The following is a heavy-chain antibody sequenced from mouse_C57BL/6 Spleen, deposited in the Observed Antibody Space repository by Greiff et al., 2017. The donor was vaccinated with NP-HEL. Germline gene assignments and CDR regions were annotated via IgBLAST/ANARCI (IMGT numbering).Heavy chain of an antibody. V-gene: IGHV1-50*01. CDR1: GYTFTSYW. J-gene: IGHJ3*01. CDR2: IDPSDSYT. CDR3: ARFGDLLSAWFAY. Sequence: QVQLQQPGAELVKPGASVKLSCKASGYTFTSYWMQWVKQRPGQGLEWIGEIDPSDSYTNYNQKFKGKATLTVDTSSSTAYMQLSSLTSEDSAVYYCARFGDLLSAWFAYWGQGTLVTVSA. D-gene: IGHD2-1*01.